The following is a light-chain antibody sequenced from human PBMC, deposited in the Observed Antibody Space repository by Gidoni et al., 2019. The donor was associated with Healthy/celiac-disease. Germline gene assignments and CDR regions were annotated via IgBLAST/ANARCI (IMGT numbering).Light chain of an antibody. V-gene: IGKV3-15*01. Sequence: EIVMTQSPATLSVSPGARATLSCRASQSVSRNLAWYQQKPGQAPRRLIYGASTRATGIPARFSGSGSGTEFTLTISSLQSEDFAVYYCQKYNNWPWTFGQGTKVEIK. CDR1: QSVSRN. J-gene: IGKJ1*01. CDR2: GAS. CDR3: QKYNNWPWT.